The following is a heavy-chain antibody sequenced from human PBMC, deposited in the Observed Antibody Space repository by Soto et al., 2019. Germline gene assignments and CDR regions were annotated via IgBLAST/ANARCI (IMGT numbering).Heavy chain of an antibody. CDR3: ARGSSSWYRGGDYFDY. J-gene: IGHJ4*02. Sequence: QLQLQESGPGLVKPSETLSLTCTVSGGSISSSSYYWGWIRQPPGKGLEWIGSIYYSGSTYYNPSLKSRVTISVDTSKNQFSLKLSSVTAADTAVYYCARGSSSWYRGGDYFDYWGQGTLVTVSS. V-gene: IGHV4-39*01. CDR1: GGSISSSSYY. CDR2: IYYSGST. D-gene: IGHD6-13*01.